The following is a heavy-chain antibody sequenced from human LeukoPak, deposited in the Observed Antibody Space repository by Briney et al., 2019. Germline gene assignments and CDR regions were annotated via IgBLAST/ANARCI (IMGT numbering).Heavy chain of an antibody. CDR2: ISGSSSYI. Sequence: GGSLRLSCAASGFTFDDYAMHWVRQAPGKGLEWVSSISGSSSYIYYADTVKGRFTISRHNAKNSLYLQMNSLRAEDTAVYYCAELGITMIGGVWGKGTTVTISS. CDR3: AELGITMIGGV. D-gene: IGHD3-10*02. V-gene: IGHV3-21*01. J-gene: IGHJ6*04. CDR1: GFTFDDYA.